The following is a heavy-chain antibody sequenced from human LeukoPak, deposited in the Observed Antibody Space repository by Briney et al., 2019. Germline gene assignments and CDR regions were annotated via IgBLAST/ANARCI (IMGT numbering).Heavy chain of an antibody. V-gene: IGHV5-51*01. Sequence: GESLKISCRGSGYSFTTYWIGWARQMPGKGLEWMGIIYPGDSDTRYSPSFQGQVTMSADKSINTAYLQWSGLKASDTAMYYCARRQGCSSTSCPPDSWGQGTLVTVSS. J-gene: IGHJ4*02. CDR3: ARRQGCSSTSCPPDS. D-gene: IGHD2-2*01. CDR2: IYPGDSDT. CDR1: GYSFTTYW.